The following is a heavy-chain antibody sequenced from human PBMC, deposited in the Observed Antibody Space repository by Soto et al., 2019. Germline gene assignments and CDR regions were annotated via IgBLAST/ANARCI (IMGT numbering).Heavy chain of an antibody. J-gene: IGHJ3*02. D-gene: IGHD3-3*01. Sequence: SETLSLTGTVSGCSISISSYYFGWIRHPPWKLLYWIGSIYYSGSTYYNPSLKSRVTISVDTSKNQFSLKLSSVTAADTAVYYCARLSYYDFWSGYKRDDAFDIWGQGTMVTVSS. CDR1: GCSISISSYY. V-gene: IGHV4-39*01. CDR3: ARLSYYDFWSGYKRDDAFDI. CDR2: IYYSGST.